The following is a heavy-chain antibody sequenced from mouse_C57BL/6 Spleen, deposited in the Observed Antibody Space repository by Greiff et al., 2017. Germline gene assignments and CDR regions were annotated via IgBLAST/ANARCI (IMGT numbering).Heavy chain of an antibody. Sequence: QVQLQQSGPELVKPGASVKISCKASGYAFSSSWMNWVKQRPGKGLEWIGRIYPGDGDTNYNGKFKGKATLTADKSSSTAYMQLSSLTSEDSVLYFCVREGTLLRRDYSDSWGPDTTLSHSS. V-gene: IGHV1-82*01. D-gene: IGHD1-2*01. CDR3: VREGTLLRRDYSDS. CDR2: IYPGDGDT. CDR1: GYAFSSSW. J-gene: IGHJ2*01.